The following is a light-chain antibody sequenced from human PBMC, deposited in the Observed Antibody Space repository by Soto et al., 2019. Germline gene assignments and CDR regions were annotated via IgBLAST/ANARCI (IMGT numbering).Light chain of an antibody. J-gene: IGLJ1*01. CDR2: DVS. Sequence: QSVLTQPASVSGSPGQSITISCTGTSSDVGDYNYVSWYQQHPGKAPKLLIYDVSNRPSGVSNRFSGSKSGNTASLTISGLQAEEEADFYCCSYRRNSSTLYVFGTGTKVTVL. CDR1: SSDVGDYNY. V-gene: IGLV2-14*03. CDR3: CSYRRNSSTLYV.